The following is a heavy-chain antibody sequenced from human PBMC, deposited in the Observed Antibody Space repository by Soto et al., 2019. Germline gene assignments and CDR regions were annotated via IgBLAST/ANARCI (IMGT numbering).Heavy chain of an antibody. V-gene: IGHV4-61*01. D-gene: IGHD3-16*01. CDR3: GRVPVDTYMIYWSDP. J-gene: IGHJ5*02. Sequence: SETLSLTCTVSGDSVSSGNYYWTWIRQPPGKGLEWIGSIYFTGSTNYNPSLKSRLTMPIDTSRNLFSLRLDSVTAADTAVYYCGRVPVDTYMIYWSDPWGQGTLVTSPQ. CDR1: GDSVSSGNYY. CDR2: IYFTGST.